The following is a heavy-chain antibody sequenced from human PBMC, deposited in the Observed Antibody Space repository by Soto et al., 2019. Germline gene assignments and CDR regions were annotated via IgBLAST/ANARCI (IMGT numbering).Heavy chain of an antibody. J-gene: IGHJ3*02. CDR2: IKYSGTT. Sequence: PSPTLSLTCTPSRRSIISSRCHWGWLRQHPGKGLEWIASIKYSGTTFYNPSLKSRVTLSVDTSKNQFALKLSSVTAAETAVYYCARHGITGSYYDAFDIWGQGTMVT. CDR3: ARHGITGSYYDAFDI. V-gene: IGHV4-39*01. CDR1: RRSIISSRCH. D-gene: IGHD1-26*01.